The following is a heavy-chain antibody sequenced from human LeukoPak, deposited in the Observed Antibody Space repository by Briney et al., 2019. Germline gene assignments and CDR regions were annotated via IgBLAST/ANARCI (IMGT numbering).Heavy chain of an antibody. CDR2: IRYDGSNK. CDR3: AKGLSSSSWEFDY. V-gene: IGHV3-30*02. Sequence: GGSLRLSCAASGFTFSSYGMHWVRQAPGKGLEWVAFIRYDGSNKYYADSVKGRFTISRDNSKNTLYLQMNSLRAEDTAVYYCAKGLSSSSWEFDYWGQGTLVTVSS. D-gene: IGHD6-13*01. CDR1: GFTFSSYG. J-gene: IGHJ4*02.